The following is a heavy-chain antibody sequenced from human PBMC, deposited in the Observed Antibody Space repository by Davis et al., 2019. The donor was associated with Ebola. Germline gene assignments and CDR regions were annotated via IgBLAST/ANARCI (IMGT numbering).Heavy chain of an antibody. CDR3: ASAVPGQEDLDY. CDR2: ASHDGTTS. V-gene: IGHV3-30*04. Sequence: PWGSLRLSCAASGFPFSNSAMHSVRQPPDKVLEWAAFASHDGTTSYYEDSVKGRFTISRDNSKNTLYLQLNRLRSEDTAVYFCASAVPGQEDLDYWGQGTLVTVSS. D-gene: IGHD6-19*01. J-gene: IGHJ4*02. CDR1: GFPFSNSA.